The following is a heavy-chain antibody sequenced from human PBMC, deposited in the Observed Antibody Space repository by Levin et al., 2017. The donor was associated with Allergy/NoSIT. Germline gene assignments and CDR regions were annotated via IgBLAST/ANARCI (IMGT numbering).Heavy chain of an antibody. D-gene: IGHD3-3*01. V-gene: IGHV3-21*01. J-gene: IGHJ6*02. CDR1: GFTFSSYS. CDR3: ARAITIFGVVIISGGGMDV. CDR2: ISSSSSYI. Sequence: GESLKISCAASGFTFSSYSMNWVRQAPGKGLEWVSSISSSSSYIYYADSVKGRFTISRDNAKNSLYLQMNSLRAEDTAVYYCARAITIFGVVIISGGGMDVWGQGTTVTVSS.